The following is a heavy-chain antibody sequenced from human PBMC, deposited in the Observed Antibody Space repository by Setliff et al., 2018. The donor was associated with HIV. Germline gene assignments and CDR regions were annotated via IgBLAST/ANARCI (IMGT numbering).Heavy chain of an antibody. D-gene: IGHD3-16*01. V-gene: IGHV4-30-4*01. CDR2: IYYSGYYKA. CDR1: GASINNSDYY. CDR3: ARAISFDFPSGLKGTFDV. J-gene: IGHJ3*01. Sequence: PSETLSLTCSVSGASINNSDYYWSWIRQSPGEGLEWIGYIYYSGYYKAYYDSNPALKSRFSASVDTSRNQFSLELQSMTAADTAMYYCARAISFDFPSGLKGTFDVWGLGTMVTVSS.